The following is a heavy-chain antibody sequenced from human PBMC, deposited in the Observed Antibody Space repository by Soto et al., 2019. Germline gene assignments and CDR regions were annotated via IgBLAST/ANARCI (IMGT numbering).Heavy chain of an antibody. CDR3: VRDSHGDY. CDR1: GFTFSNYW. V-gene: IGHV3-74*01. J-gene: IGHJ4*02. CDR2: IDHDGPT. Sequence: EVQLVESGGGLVQPGGPLSLSLAGSGFTFSNYWMHWVRQAPGKGLEWVSRIDHDGPTDYADSVRGRFTISRDNAENTLYLQMNSLRPEDTAVYYCVRDSHGDYWGQGTLVTVSS.